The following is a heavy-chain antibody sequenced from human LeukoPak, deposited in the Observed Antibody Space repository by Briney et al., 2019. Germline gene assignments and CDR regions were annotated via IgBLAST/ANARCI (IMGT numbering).Heavy chain of an antibody. Sequence: PGGSLRLSCAASGFTFSSYSMNWVRQAPGKGLEWASSISSSSSYIYYADSVKGRFTISRDNAKNSLYLQMNSLRAEDTAVYYCARDGIRNRFDPWGQGTLVTVSS. CDR1: GFTFSSYS. D-gene: IGHD1-26*01. CDR2: ISSSSSYI. J-gene: IGHJ5*02. V-gene: IGHV3-21*01. CDR3: ARDGIRNRFDP.